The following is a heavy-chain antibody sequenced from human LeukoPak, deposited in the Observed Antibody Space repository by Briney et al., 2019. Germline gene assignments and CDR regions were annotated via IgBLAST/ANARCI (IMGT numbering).Heavy chain of an antibody. CDR3: ARLAAARPGDDY. CDR1: GYTLTELS. D-gene: IGHD6-6*01. V-gene: IGHV1-24*01. Sequence: ASVKVSCKVSGYTLTELSMHWVRQAPGKGLEWMGGFDPEDGETIYAQKFQGRVTMTRDTSTSTVYMELSSLRSEDTAVYYCARLAAARPGDDYWGQGTLVTVSS. CDR2: FDPEDGET. J-gene: IGHJ4*02.